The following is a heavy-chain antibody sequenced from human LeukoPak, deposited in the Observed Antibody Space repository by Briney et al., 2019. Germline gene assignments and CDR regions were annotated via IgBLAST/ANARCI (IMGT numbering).Heavy chain of an antibody. CDR1: GFTFSSYS. Sequence: PGGSLRLSCAASGFTFSSYSMNWARQAPGKGLEWVSYIGPGSNTMYYADSVKGRFTVSRDNAKNTLYLQMNSPRDEDTAVYYCARSPRYYYDYYGMDVWGQGTTVTVSS. CDR3: ARSPRYYYDYYGMDV. V-gene: IGHV3-48*02. J-gene: IGHJ6*02. CDR2: IGPGSNTM.